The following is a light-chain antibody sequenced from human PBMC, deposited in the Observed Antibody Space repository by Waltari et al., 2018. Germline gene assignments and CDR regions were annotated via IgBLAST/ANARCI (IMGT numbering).Light chain of an antibody. V-gene: IGLV2-8*01. CDR2: EAS. J-gene: IGLJ2*01. CDR3: SSYVANNNPV. Sequence: QSALTQPPSASGSPGQSVTISCTGTSSDVGGYNFVPWYHHHPGKAPRLIIYEASERPSGVPDRFSGSKSGNTASLTVSGLQAEDEADYYCSSYVANNNPVFGGGTKLTVL. CDR1: SSDVGGYNF.